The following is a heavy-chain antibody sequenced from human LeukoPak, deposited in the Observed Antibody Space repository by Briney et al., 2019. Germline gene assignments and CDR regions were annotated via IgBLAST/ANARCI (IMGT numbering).Heavy chain of an antibody. V-gene: IGHV1-8*01. CDR1: GYTFTSYD. CDR2: MNPNSGNT. J-gene: IGHJ4*02. D-gene: IGHD4-17*01. Sequence: ASVKVSCKASGYTFTSYDINWVRQATGQGLEWMGWMNPNSGNTGYSQKFQGRVTIARDTSASTAYMELSSLRSEDTAVYYCARGTVATPADYWGQGTLVTVSS. CDR3: ARGTVATPADY.